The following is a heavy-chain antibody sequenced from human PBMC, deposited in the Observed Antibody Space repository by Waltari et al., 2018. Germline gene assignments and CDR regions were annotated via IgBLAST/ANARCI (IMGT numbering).Heavy chain of an antibody. CDR1: AGSISTNYN. J-gene: IGHJ1*01. V-gene: IGHV4-39*01. CDR2: MQYRGST. Sequence: QLQLQESGPGLVKPSETLSLTCTVSAGSISTNYNWGWIRQPPGKGLEWMGNMQYRGSTFYNPSLKSRVTISLDTSKNQFSLRLSSVGAADTAVYFCGRIAFGDDGGYFQHWGQGTLVTVSS. D-gene: IGHD4-17*01. CDR3: GRIAFGDDGGYFQH.